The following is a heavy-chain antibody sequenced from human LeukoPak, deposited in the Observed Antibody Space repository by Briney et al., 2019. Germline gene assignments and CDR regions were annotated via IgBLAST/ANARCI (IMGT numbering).Heavy chain of an antibody. CDR3: AKDYKRSLVTYYYMDV. CDR2: IRYDGSNK. V-gene: IGHV3-30*02. D-gene: IGHD2-21*02. Sequence: GGSLRLSCAASGFTFSSYGMHWVRQAPGKGLEWVAFIRYDGSNKYYADSVKGRFTISRDNSKNTLYLQMNSLRAEDTAVYYCAKDYKRSLVTYYYMDVWGKGTTVNVSS. CDR1: GFTFSSYG. J-gene: IGHJ6*03.